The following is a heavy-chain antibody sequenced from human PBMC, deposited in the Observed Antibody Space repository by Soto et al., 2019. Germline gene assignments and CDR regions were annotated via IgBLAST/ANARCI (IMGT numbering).Heavy chain of an antibody. V-gene: IGHV4-59*11. CDR1: GGSMSSHY. J-gene: IGHJ6*02. CDR2: ISYSGSS. CDR3: ARDYSLALYGMDV. Sequence: ETLSLTCPVSGGSMSSHYWTWLRQPPGKGLEWIGYISYSGSSYYNPSLKSRVTISADTSRNQFSLRLTSVIAADTAVYFCARDYSLALYGMDVWGQGTTVTVYS. D-gene: IGHD1-26*01.